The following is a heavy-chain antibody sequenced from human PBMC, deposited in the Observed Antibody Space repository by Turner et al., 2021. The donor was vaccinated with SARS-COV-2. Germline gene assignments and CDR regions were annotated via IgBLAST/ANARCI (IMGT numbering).Heavy chain of an antibody. CDR3: AKAGGMYCSGGNCYSSDFDY. V-gene: IGHV3-30*18. J-gene: IGHJ4*02. D-gene: IGHD2-15*01. CDR2: ISYDGSKK. Sequence: QVQLVESGGGVVQPGRSLRLLFAASGFTLSNYGVHWVRHAPGKGLEWVAVISYDGSKKYYADSVKGRFNISRDNSKNTLYLQMNSLRAEDTVEYYCAKAGGMYCSGGNCYSSDFDYWGQGTMVTVSS. CDR1: GFTLSNYG.